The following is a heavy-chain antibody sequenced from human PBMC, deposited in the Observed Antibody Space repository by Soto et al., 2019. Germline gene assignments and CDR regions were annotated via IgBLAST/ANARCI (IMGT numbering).Heavy chain of an antibody. Sequence: SETLSLTCAVSGGSFTSTNWWTWVRQPPGQGLEWIGEIYRTGSTNYNPSLKSRVTISLNKSENQFSLKVTSLTAADTAVYYCASRDPGTSVDYWGQGTLVTVSS. J-gene: IGHJ4*02. CDR1: GGSFTSTNW. CDR2: IYRTGST. V-gene: IGHV4-4*02. CDR3: ASRDPGTSVDY. D-gene: IGHD1-7*01.